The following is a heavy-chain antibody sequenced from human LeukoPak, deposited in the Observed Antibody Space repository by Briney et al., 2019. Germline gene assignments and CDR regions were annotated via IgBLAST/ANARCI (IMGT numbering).Heavy chain of an antibody. J-gene: IGHJ4*02. Sequence: GGSLRLSCAVSGFTFSSYEMNWVRQAPGKGLEWVSYISSSGSTIYYADSVKGRFTISRDNAKNSLYLQMNSLRAEDTAVYYCARGRYSSALGFDYWGQGTLVTVSS. CDR2: ISSSGSTI. CDR1: GFTFSSYE. CDR3: ARGRYSSALGFDY. V-gene: IGHV3-48*03. D-gene: IGHD6-19*01.